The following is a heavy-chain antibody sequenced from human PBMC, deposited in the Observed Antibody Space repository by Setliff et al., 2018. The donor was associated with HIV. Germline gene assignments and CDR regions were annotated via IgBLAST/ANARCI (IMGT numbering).Heavy chain of an antibody. CDR3: ARWWAAAGCYPAIYHFDS. CDR1: GYTFSEYA. J-gene: IGHJ4*02. CDR2: IDTDNGYR. D-gene: IGHD2-2*01. Sequence: ASVKVSCKASGYTFSEYAIHWVRQAPGQRLEWMGRIDTDNGYRRYSPKLQGRFTITKDTSANTAYMELRGLRSEDTAVYYCARWWAAAGCYPAIYHFDSWGQGTLVTVS. V-gene: IGHV1-3*04.